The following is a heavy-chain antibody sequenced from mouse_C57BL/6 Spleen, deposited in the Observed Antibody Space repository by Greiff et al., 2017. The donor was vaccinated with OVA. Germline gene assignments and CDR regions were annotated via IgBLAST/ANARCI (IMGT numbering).Heavy chain of an antibody. CDR2: IYPGDGDT. J-gene: IGHJ2*01. D-gene: IGHD2-2*01. CDR3: ASYYVYGSYYFDY. Sequence: QVQLKESGAELVKPGASVKISCKASGYAFSSYWMNWVKQRPGKGLEWIGQIYPGDGDTNYNGKFKGKATLTADKSSSTAYMQLSILTSEDSAVYFCASYYVYGSYYFDYWGQGTTLTVSS. V-gene: IGHV1-80*01. CDR1: GYAFSSYW.